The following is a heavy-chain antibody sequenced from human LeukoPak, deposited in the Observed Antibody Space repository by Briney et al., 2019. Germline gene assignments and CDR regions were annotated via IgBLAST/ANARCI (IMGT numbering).Heavy chain of an antibody. J-gene: IGHJ5*02. CDR3: AKDTWFGDLSQGWFDP. Sequence: GGSLRLSCAASGFTFSSYEMNWVRQAPGKGLEWVSYISSSGSTIYYADSVKGRFTISRDNSKNTLYLQMNSLRDEDTAVYYCAKDTWFGDLSQGWFDPWGQGTLVTVSS. CDR1: GFTFSSYE. V-gene: IGHV3-48*03. CDR2: ISSSGSTI. D-gene: IGHD3-10*01.